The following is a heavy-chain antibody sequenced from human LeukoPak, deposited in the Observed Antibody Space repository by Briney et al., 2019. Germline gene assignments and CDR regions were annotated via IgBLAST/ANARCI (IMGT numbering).Heavy chain of an antibody. Sequence: GGSLRLSCAASGFTFSSYSMNWVRQAPGKGLEWVSYISSSSSTIYYADSVKGRFTISRGNAKNSLYLQMNSLRAEDTAVYYCASSGEPFDYWGQGTLVTVSS. J-gene: IGHJ4*02. D-gene: IGHD3-10*01. CDR1: GFTFSSYS. CDR2: ISSSSSTI. CDR3: ASSGEPFDY. V-gene: IGHV3-48*01.